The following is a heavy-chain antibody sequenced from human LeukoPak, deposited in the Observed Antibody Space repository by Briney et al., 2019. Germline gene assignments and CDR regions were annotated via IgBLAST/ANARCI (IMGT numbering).Heavy chain of an antibody. CDR2: INHSGST. CDR1: GGSFSGYY. D-gene: IGHD6-19*01. Sequence: PSETLSLTCAVYGGSFSGYYWSWIRQPPGKGLEWIGEINHSGSTNYNPSLKGRVTISVDTSKNQFSLKLSSVTAADTAVYYCARTLAVAATPNNYFDYWGQGTLVTVSS. V-gene: IGHV4-34*01. J-gene: IGHJ4*02. CDR3: ARTLAVAATPNNYFDY.